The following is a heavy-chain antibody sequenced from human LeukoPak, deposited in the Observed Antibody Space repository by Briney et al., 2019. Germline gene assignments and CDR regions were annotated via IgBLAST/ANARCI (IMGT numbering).Heavy chain of an antibody. CDR1: GFTFSSYS. Sequence: PGGSLRLSCAASGFTFSSYSMNWVRQAPGKGLEWLSYISTNSTTIYYADSVKGRFTISRDNAKNSLYLQMNSLRAEDTAVYYCAKDQSRGIVVVPAAMGFDYWGQGTLVTVSS. J-gene: IGHJ4*02. CDR3: AKDQSRGIVVVPAAMGFDY. D-gene: IGHD2-2*01. CDR2: ISTNSTTI. V-gene: IGHV3-48*01.